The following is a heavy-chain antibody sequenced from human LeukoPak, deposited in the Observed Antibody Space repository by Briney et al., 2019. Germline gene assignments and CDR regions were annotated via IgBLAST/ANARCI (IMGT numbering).Heavy chain of an antibody. J-gene: IGHJ4*02. CDR2: IIPILGIA. CDR3: ARGAKEMATTPYFDY. Sequence: ASVKVSCKASGGTFSSYTISWVRQAPGQGLEWMGRIIPILGIANYAQKSQGRVTITADKSTSTAYMELSSLRSEDTAVYYCARGAKEMATTPYFDYWGQGTLVTVSS. V-gene: IGHV1-69*02. D-gene: IGHD5-24*01. CDR1: GGTFSSYT.